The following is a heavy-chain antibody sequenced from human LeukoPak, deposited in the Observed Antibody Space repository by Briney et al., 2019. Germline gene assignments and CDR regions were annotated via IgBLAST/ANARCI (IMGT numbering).Heavy chain of an antibody. V-gene: IGHV3-30*02. J-gene: IGHJ4*02. CDR2: IRYDGSNK. Sequence: GGSLRLSCAASGFSFSSYGMHWVRQAPGKGLEWVAFIRYDGSNKYYADSVKGRFTISRDNSKNTLYLQMNSLRAEDTAVYYCARAYFPIATTSYFDYWGQGTLVTVSS. CDR1: GFSFSSYG. D-gene: IGHD6-13*01. CDR3: ARAYFPIATTSYFDY.